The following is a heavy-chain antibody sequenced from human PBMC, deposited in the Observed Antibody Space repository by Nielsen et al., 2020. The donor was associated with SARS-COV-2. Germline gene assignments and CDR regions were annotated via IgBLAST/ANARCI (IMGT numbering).Heavy chain of an antibody. CDR1: GYTFTSYA. J-gene: IGHJ5*02. V-gene: IGHV1-8*02. D-gene: IGHD4-17*01. Sequence: ASVKVSCKASGYTFTSYAMNWVRQAPGQGLEWMGWISAYNGNTNYAQKLQGRVTMTRNTSISTAYMELSSLRSEDTAVYYCARGSADGDYVGWFDPWGQGTLVTVSS. CDR2: ISAYNGNT. CDR3: ARGSADGDYVGWFDP.